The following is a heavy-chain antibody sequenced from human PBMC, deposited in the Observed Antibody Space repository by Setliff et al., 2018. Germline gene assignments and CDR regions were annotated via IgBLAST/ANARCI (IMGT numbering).Heavy chain of an antibody. J-gene: IGHJ6*03. CDR3: ARDQVGATYYPYYYYYMDV. CDR1: GFTFSSYS. V-gene: IGHV3-21*01. CDR2: ISSSSSYI. Sequence: GGSLRLSCAASGFTFSSYSMNWVRQAPGKGLEWVSSISSSSSYIHYADSVKGRFTISRDNAKNSLYLQMNSLRAEDTAVYYCARDQVGATYYPYYYYYMDVWGKGTTVTVSS. D-gene: IGHD1-26*01.